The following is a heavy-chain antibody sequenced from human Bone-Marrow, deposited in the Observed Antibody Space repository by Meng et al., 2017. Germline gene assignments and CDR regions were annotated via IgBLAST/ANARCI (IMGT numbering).Heavy chain of an antibody. D-gene: IGHD6-19*01. V-gene: IGHV3-23*01. CDR1: GFTFSSYA. CDR3: AKDRQVIAVAGDAFDI. CDR2: ISGSGGST. J-gene: IGHJ3*02. Sequence: GESLKISCAASGFTFSSYAMSWVRQAPGKGLEWVSAISGSGGSTYYADSVKGRFTISRDNSKNTLYLQMNSLRAEDTGVYYCAKDRQVIAVAGDAFDIWGQGTMVTVSS.